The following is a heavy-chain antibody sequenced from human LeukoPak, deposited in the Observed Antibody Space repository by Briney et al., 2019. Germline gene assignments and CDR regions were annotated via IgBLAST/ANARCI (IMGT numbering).Heavy chain of an antibody. D-gene: IGHD5-18*01. Sequence: SETLSLTCTVSGGSISSYYWSWIRQPPGKGLEWIGYIYYSGSTNYNPSLKSRVTISVDTSKNQFSLKLSSVTAADTAVYYCASAHRGYSYGPFDYWGQGTLVTVSS. V-gene: IGHV4-59*01. CDR3: ASAHRGYSYGPFDY. J-gene: IGHJ4*02. CDR2: IYYSGST. CDR1: GGSISSYY.